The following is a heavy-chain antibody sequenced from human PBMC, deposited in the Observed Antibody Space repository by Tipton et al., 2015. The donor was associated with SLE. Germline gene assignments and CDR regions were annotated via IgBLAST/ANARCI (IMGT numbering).Heavy chain of an antibody. CDR2: GFAGGLT. J-gene: IGHJ4*02. CDR3: ARSLESAYGPFDF. V-gene: IGHV4-4*07. D-gene: IGHD5-12*01. CDR1: GGSISSYY. Sequence: TLSLTCTVSGGSISSYYWNWIRQSAGRGLEWIGRGFAGGLTDYNPSLSSRVTMSLDTSKNQFSLRLNSVTAADTAVYYCARSLESAYGPFDFWGQGTLVTVSS.